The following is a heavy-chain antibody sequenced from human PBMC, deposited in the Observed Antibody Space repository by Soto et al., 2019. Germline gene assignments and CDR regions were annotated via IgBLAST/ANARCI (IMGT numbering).Heavy chain of an antibody. D-gene: IGHD5-18*01. J-gene: IGHJ4*02. CDR1: GFTFSSYA. CDR2: ISGSGGST. Sequence: GGSLRLSCAASGFTFSSYAMSWVRQAPGKGLEWVSAISGSGGSTYYADSVKGRFTISRDNSKNTLYLQMNSLRAEDTAVYYCASQWIQLCSSYWGQGTMVTVSS. V-gene: IGHV3-23*01. CDR3: ASQWIQLCSSY.